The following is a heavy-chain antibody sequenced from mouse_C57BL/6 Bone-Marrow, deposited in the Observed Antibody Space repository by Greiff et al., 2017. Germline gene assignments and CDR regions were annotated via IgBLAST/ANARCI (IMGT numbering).Heavy chain of an antibody. CDR1: GFNIKDDY. Sequence: VQLQQSGAELVRPGASVKLSCTASGFNIKDDYMHWVKQRPEQGLEWIGWIDPENGDTEYASKFQGKATITADTSSNTAYLQLNSLTSEDTAVYYCTSSGPAWFAYWGQGTLVTVSA. J-gene: IGHJ3*01. CDR2: IDPENGDT. D-gene: IGHD3-2*02. V-gene: IGHV14-4*01. CDR3: TSSGPAWFAY.